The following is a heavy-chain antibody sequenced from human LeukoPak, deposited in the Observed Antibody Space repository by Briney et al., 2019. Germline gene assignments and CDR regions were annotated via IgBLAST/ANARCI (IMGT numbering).Heavy chain of an antibody. CDR2: IYSGGST. Sequence: GGSLRLSCAASGFTVSSNYVSWVRQAPGKGLEWVSVIYSGGSTYYADSVKGRFTISRDNSKNTLYLQMNSLRAEDTAMYYCARYRSWPYYFDYWGQGTLVTVSS. J-gene: IGHJ4*02. CDR3: ARYRSWPYYFDY. D-gene: IGHD3-16*02. CDR1: GFTVSSNY. V-gene: IGHV3-66*01.